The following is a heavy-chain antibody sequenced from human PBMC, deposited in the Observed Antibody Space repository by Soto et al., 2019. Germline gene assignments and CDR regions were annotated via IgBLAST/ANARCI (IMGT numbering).Heavy chain of an antibody. CDR1: GFTVSSNY. CDR2: IYSGGSA. D-gene: IGHD6-13*01. Sequence: EVQLVETGGGLIQPGGSLRLSCAASGFTVSSNYMNWVRQAPGKGLEWVSVIYSGGSANYADSVKGRFTISRDNSKNTLYLQMNSLRAEDTAVYYCVRDRSRSSWRPYFENWGQGTLVTVSS. V-gene: IGHV3-53*02. J-gene: IGHJ4*02. CDR3: VRDRSRSSWRPYFEN.